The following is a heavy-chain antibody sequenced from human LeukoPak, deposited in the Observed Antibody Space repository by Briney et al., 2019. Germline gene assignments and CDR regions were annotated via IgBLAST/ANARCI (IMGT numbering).Heavy chain of an antibody. D-gene: IGHD2-2*03. V-gene: IGHV1-18*01. J-gene: IGHJ3*02. CDR1: GYTFTSYG. CDR3: AFGYCSSTSCPPLVAFDI. Sequence: ASVKVSCKASGYTFTSYGISWVRQAPGQGLEWMGWISAYNGHTNYAQKLQGRVTMTTDTSMSTAYMELRSLRSDDTAGYYCAFGYCSSTSCPPLVAFDIWGQGTMVTVSS. CDR2: ISAYNGHT.